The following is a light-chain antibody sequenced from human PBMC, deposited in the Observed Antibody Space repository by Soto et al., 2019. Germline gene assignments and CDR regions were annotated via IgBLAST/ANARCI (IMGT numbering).Light chain of an antibody. CDR2: EVR. J-gene: IGLJ2*01. CDR1: SGDIGGYNF. V-gene: IGLV2-14*01. CDR3: SSHTSTGTLIV. Sequence: QSALTQPASVSGSPGQSITISCSGSSGDIGGYNFVSWYQHLPGKAPKLIIFEVRFRPSGVSNRFSGSKSGDTASLTISKLLPEDEADYYCSSHTSTGTLIVFGGGTKVTVL.